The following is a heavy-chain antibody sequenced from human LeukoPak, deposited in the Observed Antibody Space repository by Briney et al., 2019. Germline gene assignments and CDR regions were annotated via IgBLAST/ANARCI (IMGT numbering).Heavy chain of an antibody. Sequence: GGSLRLSCATSGFSFTDYPVNWVRQAPGKGLEGISNIRTTAEGAKYAYYADSVKGRVTISRDDGKNTLYLHMNSLRDDDTAVYYCAADKRYAFDYWGQGILVTVSS. CDR2: IRTTAEGAKYA. CDR3: AADKRYAFDY. D-gene: IGHD3-9*01. V-gene: IGHV3-48*02. CDR1: GFSFTDYP. J-gene: IGHJ4*02.